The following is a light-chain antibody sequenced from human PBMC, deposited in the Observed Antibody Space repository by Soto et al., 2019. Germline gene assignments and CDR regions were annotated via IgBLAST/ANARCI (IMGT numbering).Light chain of an antibody. CDR3: QQYVSYS. CDR1: QSISNW. J-gene: IGKJ1*01. V-gene: IGKV1-5*01. Sequence: DIQMTQSPSTLPASVGDRVTITCRASQSISNWLAWYQRKPGTAPKLLIYHASTLESGVPSRFSGSGSGTEFTLTISSLQPDDFATYYCQQYVSYSFGQGTKVDIK. CDR2: HAS.